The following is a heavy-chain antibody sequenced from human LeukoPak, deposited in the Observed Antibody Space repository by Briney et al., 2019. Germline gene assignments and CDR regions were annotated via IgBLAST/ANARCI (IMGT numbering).Heavy chain of an antibody. CDR3: ARDRAVDGTYYFDY. J-gene: IGHJ4*02. CDR1: GFTFSSYW. V-gene: IGHV3-7*01. CDR2: IKQAGSEK. Sequence: GGSLRLSCAASGFTFSSYWMSWVRQAPGKGLEWGANIKQAGSEKYYVDSVKGRFTISRDNAKNSLYLQMNSLRAEDTAVYYCARDRAVDGTYYFDYWGQGTLVTVSS. D-gene: IGHD6-19*01.